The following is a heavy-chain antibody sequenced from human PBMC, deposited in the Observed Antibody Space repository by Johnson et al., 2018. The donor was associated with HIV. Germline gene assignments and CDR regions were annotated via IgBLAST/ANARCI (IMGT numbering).Heavy chain of an antibody. V-gene: IGHV3-66*01. J-gene: IGHJ3*02. CDR2: IYSGGSS. D-gene: IGHD4-17*01. Sequence: MLLVESGGGLVQPGGSLRLSCAASDFTVGSIYMSWVRQAPGKGLEWVSLIYSGGSSYYADSVKGRFTISRDNSKNTLYLQMNSLRVEDTAVYYCAKGADYADYEGAFDIWGQGTMVTVS. CDR1: DFTVGSIY. CDR3: AKGADYADYEGAFDI.